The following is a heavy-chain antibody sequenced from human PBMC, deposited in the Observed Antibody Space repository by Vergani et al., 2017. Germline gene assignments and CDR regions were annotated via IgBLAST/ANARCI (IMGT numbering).Heavy chain of an antibody. CDR1: GGSFSGYY. Sequence: QVQLQQWGAGLLKPSETLSLTCAVYGGSFSGYYWSWIRQPPGKGLEWIGEINHSGSTNYNPSLKSRVTISVDTSKNQFSLQLSSVTAADTAVYYCARGGMAIFGVVVRYFDLWGRGTLVTVSS. V-gene: IGHV4-34*01. CDR3: ARGGMAIFGVVVRYFDL. D-gene: IGHD3-3*01. CDR2: INHSGST. J-gene: IGHJ2*01.